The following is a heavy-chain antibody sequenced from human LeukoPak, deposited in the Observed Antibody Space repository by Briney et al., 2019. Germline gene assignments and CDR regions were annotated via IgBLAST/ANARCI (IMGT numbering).Heavy chain of an antibody. J-gene: IGHJ4*02. V-gene: IGHV1-24*01. CDR2: FYPEDGDT. CDR1: GYTLTELS. Sequence: ASVKVSCKVSGYTLTELSMHWVRRAPGKGLGWAGGFYPEDGDTNYAQKFQGRVTMTDDTSTSTAYMELSSLRSEDTAVYYCATGRGIVGDTTLDYWGQGTLVTVSS. CDR3: ATGRGIVGDTTLDY. D-gene: IGHD1-26*01.